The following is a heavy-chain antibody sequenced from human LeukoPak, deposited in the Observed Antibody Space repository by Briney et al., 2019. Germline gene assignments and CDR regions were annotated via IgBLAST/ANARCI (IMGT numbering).Heavy chain of an antibody. V-gene: IGHV3-23*01. CDR1: GFTFSSYA. CDR2: ISGSGGST. J-gene: IGHJ4*02. CDR3: ALCYYDSSGYDPFDY. D-gene: IGHD3-22*01. Sequence: GGSLTLSCAASGFTFSSYAMSWVRQAPGKGLEWVSAISGSGGSTYYADSVKGRFTISRDNSKNTLYLQMNSLRAEDTAVYYCALCYYDSSGYDPFDYWGQGTLVTVSS.